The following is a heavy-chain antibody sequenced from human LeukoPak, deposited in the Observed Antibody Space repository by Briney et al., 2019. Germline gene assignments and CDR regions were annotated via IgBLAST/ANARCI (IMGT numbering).Heavy chain of an antibody. CDR2: ISYDGSNK. D-gene: IGHD2-2*01. CDR3: ARDRYCSSTSCYDDY. J-gene: IGHJ4*02. V-gene: IGHV3-30-3*01. Sequence: GGSLRLSCAASGFTFSSYDMHWVREAPGKGLEWVAVISYDGSNKYYADSVKGRFTISRDNSKNTLYLQMNSLRAEDTAVYYCARDRYCSSTSCYDDYWGQGTLVTVSS. CDR1: GFTFSSYD.